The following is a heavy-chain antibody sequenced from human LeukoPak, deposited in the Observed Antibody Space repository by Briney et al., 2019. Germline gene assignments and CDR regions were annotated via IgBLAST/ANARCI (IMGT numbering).Heavy chain of an antibody. CDR1: GYTFTGYY. CDR2: INPNSGGT. J-gene: IGHJ2*01. Sequence: ASVKVSCKASGYTFTGYYMHWVRQAPGQGLEWMGWINPNSGGTNYAQKFQGRVTMTRDTSISTAYMELSRLRSDDTAVYYCARCPPNYYDSSGYYYFDLWGRGTLVTVSS. D-gene: IGHD3-22*01. CDR3: ARCPPNYYDSSGYYYFDL. V-gene: IGHV1-2*02.